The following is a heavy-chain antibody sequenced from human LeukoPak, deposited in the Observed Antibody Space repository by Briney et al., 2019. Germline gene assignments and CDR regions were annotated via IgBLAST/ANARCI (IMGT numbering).Heavy chain of an antibody. CDR2: IYYSGST. D-gene: IGHD3-22*01. CDR1: GGSISSYY. V-gene: IGHV4-59*01. J-gene: IGHJ4*02. CDR3: ARGLYYYDSSVGY. Sequence: SETLSLTCTVSGGSISSYYWSWIRQPPGEGLEWIGYIYYSGSTNYNPSLKSRVTISADTSKNQFSLKLRSVPAADTAVYYCARGLYYYDSSVGYWGQGTLVTVSS.